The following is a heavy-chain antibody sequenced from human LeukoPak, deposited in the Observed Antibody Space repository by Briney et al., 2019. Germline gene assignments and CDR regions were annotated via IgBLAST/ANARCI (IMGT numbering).Heavy chain of an antibody. CDR1: GYTFTSYD. Sequence: GASVKVSCKASGYTFTSYDINWVRQAPGQGLGWMGWISAYNGNTNYAQKLQGRVTMTTDTSTSTAYMELRSLRSDDTAVYYCARDIAAAGYYYYGMDVWGQGTTVTVSS. D-gene: IGHD6-13*01. CDR3: ARDIAAAGYYYYGMDV. CDR2: ISAYNGNT. V-gene: IGHV1-18*01. J-gene: IGHJ6*02.